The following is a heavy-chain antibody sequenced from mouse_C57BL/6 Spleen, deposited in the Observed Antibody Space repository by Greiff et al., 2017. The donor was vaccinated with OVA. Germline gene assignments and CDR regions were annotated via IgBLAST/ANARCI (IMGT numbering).Heavy chain of an antibody. D-gene: IGHD3-3*01. Sequence: VQLKESGAELVRPGASVKLSCTASGFNIKDDYMHWVKQRPEQGLEWIGWIDPENGDTEYASKFQGKATITADTSSNTAYLQLSSLTSEDTAVYYCTTPGGTGFAYWGQGTLVTVSA. V-gene: IGHV14-4*01. CDR1: GFNIKDDY. J-gene: IGHJ3*01. CDR3: TTPGGTGFAY. CDR2: IDPENGDT.